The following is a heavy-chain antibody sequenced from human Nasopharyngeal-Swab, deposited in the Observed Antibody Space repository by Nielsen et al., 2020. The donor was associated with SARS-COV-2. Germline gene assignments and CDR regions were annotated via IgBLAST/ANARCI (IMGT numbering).Heavy chain of an antibody. V-gene: IGHV1-24*01. CDR2: FDPKDGKT. CDR3: AVVTSSIFGVDYGKSAFDY. Sequence: ASVKVSCKVSGNSLTEISMHWVRQAPGKGLEWMGGFDPKDGKTHYTEKFQGGVIMTEDTSTATAYMELSSLRSEDTALYYCAVVTSSIFGVDYGKSAFDYWGLGTLVTVSS. CDR1: GNSLTEIS. D-gene: IGHD3-3*01. J-gene: IGHJ4*02.